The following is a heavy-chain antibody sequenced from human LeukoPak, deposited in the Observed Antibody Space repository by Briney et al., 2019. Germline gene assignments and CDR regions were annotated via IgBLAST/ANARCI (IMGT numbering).Heavy chain of an antibody. D-gene: IGHD3-22*01. CDR1: EFTFSNYW. Sequence: GGSLRLSCAASEFTFSNYWMNWVRQAPGKGLVWVSRIKGDGSTTTYADSVKGRFTISRDSAKNTLYLQMNSLRAEDTAVYYCARYYYDSSGSQGAFDLWGQGTMVTVSS. J-gene: IGHJ3*01. CDR2: IKGDGSTT. CDR3: ARYYYDSSGSQGAFDL. V-gene: IGHV3-74*01.